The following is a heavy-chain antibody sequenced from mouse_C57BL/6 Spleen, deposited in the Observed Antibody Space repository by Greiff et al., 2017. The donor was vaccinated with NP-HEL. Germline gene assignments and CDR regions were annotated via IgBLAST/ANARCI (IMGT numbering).Heavy chain of an antibody. CDR2: IYPSDSET. D-gene: IGHD4-1*01. V-gene: IGHV1-61*01. J-gene: IGHJ3*01. CDR1: GYTFTSYW. Sequence: QVQLQQSGAELVRPGSSVKLSCKASGYTFTSYWMDWVKQRPGQGLEWIGNIYPSDSETHYNQKFKDKATLTVDKSSSTAYMQLSSLTSEDSAVYYCARSDWDGGWFAYWGQGTLVTVSA. CDR3: ARSDWDGGWFAY.